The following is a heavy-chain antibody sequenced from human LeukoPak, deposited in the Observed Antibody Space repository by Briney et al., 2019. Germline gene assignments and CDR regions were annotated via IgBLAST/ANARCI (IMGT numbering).Heavy chain of an antibody. Sequence: PLETLSVTCIVPGGSLSSYILSWIRQPPGKGLEWIGYIYYSGSTNYNPSLKSRVTISVDTSKNQFSLKLSSVTAADTAVYYCARDLAVAGKGFDYWGQGTLVTVSS. D-gene: IGHD6-19*01. CDR1: GGSLSSYI. CDR3: ARDLAVAGKGFDY. V-gene: IGHV4-59*01. CDR2: IYYSGST. J-gene: IGHJ4*02.